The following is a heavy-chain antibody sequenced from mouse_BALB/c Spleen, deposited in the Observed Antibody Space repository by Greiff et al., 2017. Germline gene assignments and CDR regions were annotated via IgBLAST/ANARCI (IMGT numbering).Heavy chain of an antibody. CDR3: ARRAYYGNLMDY. Sequence: QVQLQQPGAELVKPGASVKLSCKASGYTFTSYWMHWVKQRPGQGLEWIGEINPSNGRTNYNEKFKSKATLTVDKSSSTAYMQLSSLTSEDSAVYYCARRAYYGNLMDYWGQGTSVTGSS. CDR2: INPSNGRT. CDR1: GYTFTSYW. V-gene: IGHV1S81*02. J-gene: IGHJ4*01. D-gene: IGHD2-10*01.